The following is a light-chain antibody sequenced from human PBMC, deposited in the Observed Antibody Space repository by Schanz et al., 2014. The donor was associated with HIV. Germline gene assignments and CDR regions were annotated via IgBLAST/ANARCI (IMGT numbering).Light chain of an antibody. CDR2: GAY. CDR1: QSIGDS. V-gene: IGKV1-5*01. J-gene: IGKJ2*01. CDR3: QRYNSFSHT. Sequence: DIQMTQFPSTLSASVGDRVTITCRASQSIGDSLAWFQQKPGRAPQLLIYGAYTLVRGVPTTFSGSGSGTEFTLTISSLQPDDFATYYCQRYNSFSHTFGQGTKLDIK.